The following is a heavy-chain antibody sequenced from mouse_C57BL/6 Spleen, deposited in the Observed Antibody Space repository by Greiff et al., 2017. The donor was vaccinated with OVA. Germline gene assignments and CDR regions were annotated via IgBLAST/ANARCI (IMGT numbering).Heavy chain of an antibody. CDR3: ARSPYGSSPDY. CDR1: GFTFTDYY. D-gene: IGHD1-1*01. J-gene: IGHJ2*01. CDR2: IRNKANGYTT. Sequence: EVKLVESGGGLVQPGGSLSLSCAASGFTFTDYYMSWVRQPPGKALEWLGFIRNKANGYTTEYSASVKGRFTISRDNSQSILYLQMNALRAEDSATYYCARSPYGSSPDYWGQGTTLTVSS. V-gene: IGHV7-3*01.